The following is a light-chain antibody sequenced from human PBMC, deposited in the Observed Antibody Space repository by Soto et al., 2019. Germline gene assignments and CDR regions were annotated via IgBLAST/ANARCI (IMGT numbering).Light chain of an antibody. Sequence: EIVMTQSPATLSVSPGERATLSCRASQSINSNLAWYQQKPGQAPRLLIYGASTRATGTPARFSGSGSGTEFTLAISSLQSEDFAVYYCQHHNEWVKSFGQGTKLEI. CDR3: QHHNEWVKS. CDR2: GAS. V-gene: IGKV3-15*01. CDR1: QSINSN. J-gene: IGKJ2*03.